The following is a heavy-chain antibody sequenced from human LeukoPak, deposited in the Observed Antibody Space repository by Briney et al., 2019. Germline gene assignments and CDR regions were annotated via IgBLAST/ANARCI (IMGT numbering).Heavy chain of an antibody. CDR2: IEHSGST. J-gene: IGHJ4*02. CDR3: ARGPRYYFDY. V-gene: IGHV4-34*01. Sequence: SETLSLTCAVYGGSFSGYYWNWIRQPPGKGLEWIGEIEHSGSTKYNPSLKSRVTISVDKSKNQFSLKLSSVTAADTAVYYCARGPRYYFDYWGQGTLVTVSS. CDR1: GGSFSGYY.